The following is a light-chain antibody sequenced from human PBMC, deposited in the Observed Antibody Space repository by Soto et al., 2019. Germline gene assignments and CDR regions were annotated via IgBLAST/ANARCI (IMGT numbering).Light chain of an antibody. V-gene: IGLV2-14*01. Sequence: QSALTQPASVSGSPGQSITISCIGTSSDIGTYNYVSWYQQHPGKVPKLIIYEVHNRPSGISDRFSGSKSDNTASLTISGLQAEDEADYYCSSYTTSTTPPVFGGGTKVTVL. CDR3: SSYTTSTTPPV. CDR2: EVH. CDR1: SSDIGTYNY. J-gene: IGLJ2*01.